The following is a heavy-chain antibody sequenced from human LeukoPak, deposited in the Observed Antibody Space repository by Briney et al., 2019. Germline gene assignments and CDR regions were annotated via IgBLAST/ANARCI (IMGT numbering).Heavy chain of an antibody. CDR1: VYTFTGYY. Sequence: ASVNVSCKTSVYTFTGYYMHWVRQAPGQGLEWMGWINPNSGGTNYAQKFQGRVTMTRDTSISTAYMELSRLRSDDTAVYYCARDAVDYGGNPYYFDYWGQGTLVTVSS. CDR3: ARDAVDYGGNPYYFDY. J-gene: IGHJ4*02. D-gene: IGHD4-23*01. CDR2: INPNSGGT. V-gene: IGHV1-2*02.